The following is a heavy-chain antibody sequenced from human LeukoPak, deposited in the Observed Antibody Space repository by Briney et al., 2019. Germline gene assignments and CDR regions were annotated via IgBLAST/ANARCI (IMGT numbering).Heavy chain of an antibody. CDR1: GGTFSSYA. D-gene: IGHD3-16*01. Sequence: SVKVSCKASGGTFSSYAISWVRQAPGQGLEWMGRIIPILGIANYAQKFQGRVTITADKSTSTAYMELSSLTPDDTALYYCTRVNLRGSQYNWFDPWGQGTLVIVSS. CDR3: TRVNLRGSQYNWFDP. V-gene: IGHV1-69*04. CDR2: IIPILGIA. J-gene: IGHJ5*02.